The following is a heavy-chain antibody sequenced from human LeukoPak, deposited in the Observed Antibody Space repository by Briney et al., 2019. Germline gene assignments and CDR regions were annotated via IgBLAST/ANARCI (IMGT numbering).Heavy chain of an antibody. CDR2: IYYGGNT. CDR1: GGSISSYY. Sequence: SETLSLTCTVSGGSISSYYWSWIRQPPGKGLEWIGYIYYGGNTNYNPSLKSRVTITVDTSKNQVSLKVGSVSAADTAVYYCARGHKSIAARGSRYYFDYWGQGTLVTVSS. V-gene: IGHV4-59*08. D-gene: IGHD6-6*01. J-gene: IGHJ4*02. CDR3: ARGHKSIAARGSRYYFDY.